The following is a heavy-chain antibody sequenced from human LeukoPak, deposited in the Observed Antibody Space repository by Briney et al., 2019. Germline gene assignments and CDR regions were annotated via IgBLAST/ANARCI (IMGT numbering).Heavy chain of an antibody. D-gene: IGHD3-22*01. CDR1: GFTFSGSA. CDR2: IRSKANSYAT. CDR3: TRRRDSSGYYRDY. J-gene: IGHJ4*02. Sequence: GGSLRLSCAASGFTFSGSAMHWVRQASGKGLEWVGRIRSKANSYATAYAASVKGRFTISRDDSKNTAYLQMDSLKTEDTAVYYCTRRRDSSGYYRDYWGQGTLVTVSS. V-gene: IGHV3-73*01.